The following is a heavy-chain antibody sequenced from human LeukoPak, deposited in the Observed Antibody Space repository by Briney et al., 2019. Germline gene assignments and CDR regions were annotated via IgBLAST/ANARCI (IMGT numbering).Heavy chain of an antibody. D-gene: IGHD5-18*01. V-gene: IGHV4-61*08. CDR2: IYYSGST. Sequence: SETLSLTCTVSGGSISSGDYYWSWIRQPPGKRLEWIGYIYYSGSTNYNPSLKSRVTISVDTSKNQFSLKLSSVTAADTAVYYCARIQAYYFDYWGQGTLVTVSS. CDR1: GGSISSGDYY. J-gene: IGHJ4*02. CDR3: ARIQAYYFDY.